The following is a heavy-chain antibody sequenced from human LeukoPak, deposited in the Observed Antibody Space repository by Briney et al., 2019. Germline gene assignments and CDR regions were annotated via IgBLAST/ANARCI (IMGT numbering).Heavy chain of an antibody. J-gene: IGHJ4*02. D-gene: IGHD6-13*01. Sequence: PGRSLRLSCTTSGFTFSNHGMHWVRQAPGKGLEWVALIWYDGNIKYYSDSVKGRFIISRDNSKDTLFLQMNSLTAEDTAVYYCARRKAAGFDYWGQGTLVTVSS. V-gene: IGHV3-33*01. CDR2: IWYDGNIK. CDR3: ARRKAAGFDY. CDR1: GFTFSNHG.